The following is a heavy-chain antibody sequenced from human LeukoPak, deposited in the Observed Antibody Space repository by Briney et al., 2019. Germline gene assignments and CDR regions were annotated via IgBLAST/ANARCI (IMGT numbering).Heavy chain of an antibody. CDR2: IKTKIDGGTT. CDR1: GFTFSSYS. Sequence: GGSLRLSCAASGFTFSSYSMNWVRQAPGKGLEWVGHIKTKIDGGTTDYAAPVKGRFTISRDDSKNTVYLQMNSLKTEDTAVYYCTTDRGYKTPWGQGTLVTVSS. V-gene: IGHV3-15*01. J-gene: IGHJ5*02. D-gene: IGHD3-10*01. CDR3: TTDRGYKTP.